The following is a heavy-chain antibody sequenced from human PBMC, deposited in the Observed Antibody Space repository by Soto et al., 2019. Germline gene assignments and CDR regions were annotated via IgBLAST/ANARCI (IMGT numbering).Heavy chain of an antibody. J-gene: IGHJ6*02. V-gene: IGHV4-59*08. CDR2: VHHSWGS. CDR1: GGSISSYY. Sequence: QVQLQESGPGLVKPSETLSLSCTVSGGSISSYYWSWFRQSPGKRMEWIGYVHHSWGSSHNPSLRXXVXISLDTSKSQFSLKVTSVTATDTAVYYCARQGFGPLHGLVDVWGQGTTVTVSS. CDR3: ARQGFGPLHGLVDV. D-gene: IGHD3-10*01.